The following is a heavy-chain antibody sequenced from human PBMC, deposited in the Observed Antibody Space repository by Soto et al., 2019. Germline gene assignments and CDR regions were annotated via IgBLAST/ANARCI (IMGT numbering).Heavy chain of an antibody. Sequence: QVQLVESGGGVVQPGRSLRLSCAASGFTFSSYGMHWVRQAPGKGLEWVAVIWYDGSNKYYADSVKGRFTISRDNSKNTVYLQKNSLRAEDTAVYYCARGPPLWDIVVVPAALDPFSDYWGQGTLVTVSA. CDR1: GFTFSSYG. D-gene: IGHD2-2*01. CDR3: ARGPPLWDIVVVPAALDPFSDY. CDR2: IWYDGSNK. J-gene: IGHJ4*02. V-gene: IGHV3-33*01.